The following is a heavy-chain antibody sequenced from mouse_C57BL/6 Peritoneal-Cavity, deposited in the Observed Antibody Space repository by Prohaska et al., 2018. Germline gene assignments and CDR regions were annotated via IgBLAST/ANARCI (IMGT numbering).Heavy chain of an antibody. J-gene: IGHJ4*01. V-gene: IGHV1-19*01. CDR1: GYTFTDYY. CDR3: ARVADYEGGYYAMDY. D-gene: IGHD2-4*01. Sequence: KPGASVKMSCKASGYTFTDYYMNWVKQSHGKSLEWIGVINPYNVGTSYNQKFKGNATLTVDKSSSTAYMELTSLTSEDSAVYYCARVADYEGGYYAMDYWGQGTSVTVSS. CDR2: INPYNVGT.